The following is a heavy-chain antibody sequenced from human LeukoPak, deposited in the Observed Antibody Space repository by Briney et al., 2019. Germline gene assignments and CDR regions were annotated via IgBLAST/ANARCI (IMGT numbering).Heavy chain of an antibody. CDR2: INPSGGST. CDR3: ARDFAYGSGSTHFDY. V-gene: IGHV1-46*01. J-gene: IGHJ4*02. CDR1: GYTFISYY. D-gene: IGHD3-10*01. Sequence: GASVKVSCKASGYTFISYYMHWVRQAPGQGLEWMGIINPSGGSTNYAQKFQGRVTMTRDTSTSTVYMELSSLRSEDTAVYYCARDFAYGSGSTHFDYWGQGTLVTVSS.